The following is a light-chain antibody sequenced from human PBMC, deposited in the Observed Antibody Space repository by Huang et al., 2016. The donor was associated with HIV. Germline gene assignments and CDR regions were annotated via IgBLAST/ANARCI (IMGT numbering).Light chain of an antibody. CDR1: QSVFKN. Sequence: ENLMTQSPSTLSVSPGESATLSCRASQSVFKNLAWYQQKPGQAPKLLIYGSSTRAAGIPARFSGSGSGTDFTLTISSLQSEDFAVCYCQQYNTSPRTFGQGTKVEV. CDR3: QQYNTSPRT. V-gene: IGKV3-15*01. CDR2: GSS. J-gene: IGKJ1*01.